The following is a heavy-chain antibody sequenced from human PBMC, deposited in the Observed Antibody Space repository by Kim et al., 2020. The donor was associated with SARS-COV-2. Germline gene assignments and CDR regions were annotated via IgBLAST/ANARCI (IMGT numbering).Heavy chain of an antibody. D-gene: IGHD3-10*01. V-gene: IGHV3-23*01. CDR2: ITGGGRV. J-gene: IGHJ4*02. CDR1: GFSFSSHA. CDR3: ARETGYGAGSRIDF. Sequence: GGSLRLSCVASGFSFSSHALNWVRQAPGGGLQWVSAITGGGRVYYAESVKGRLTLSRDNYKKTVSLQMVSLRVDYTATYFCARETGYGAGSRIDFWGQGTLVAVSS.